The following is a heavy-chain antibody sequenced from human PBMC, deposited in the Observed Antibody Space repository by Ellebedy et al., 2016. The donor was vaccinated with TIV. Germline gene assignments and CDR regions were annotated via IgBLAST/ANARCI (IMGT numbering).Heavy chain of an antibody. V-gene: IGHV1-46*01. D-gene: IGHD2-21*01. CDR1: GYTFTSYY. CDR3: ARDGGGLDY. CDR2: INPSGGST. Sequence: ASVKVSCXASGYTFTSYYMHWVRQAPGQGLEWMGIINPSGGSTSYAQKFQGRVTMTRDTSTSTAYMELRSLRSDDTAVYYCARDGGGLDYWGQGTLVTVSS. J-gene: IGHJ4*02.